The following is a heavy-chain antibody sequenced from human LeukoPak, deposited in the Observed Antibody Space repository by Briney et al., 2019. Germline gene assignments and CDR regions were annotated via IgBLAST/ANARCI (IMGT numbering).Heavy chain of an antibody. V-gene: IGHV3-30*18. D-gene: IGHD6-25*01. CDR1: GFTFSSYG. Sequence: GGSLRLSCAASGFTFSSYGMHWVRQPPGKGLEWVAVISYGGSNKYYADSVKGRFTISRDNSKNTLYLQMNSLRAEDTAVYYCAKSVRSGVDYWGQGTLVTVSS. CDR3: AKSVRSGVDY. CDR2: ISYGGSNK. J-gene: IGHJ4*02.